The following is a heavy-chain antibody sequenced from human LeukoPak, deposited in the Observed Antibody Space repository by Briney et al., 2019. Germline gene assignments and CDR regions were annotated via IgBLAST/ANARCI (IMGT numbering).Heavy chain of an antibody. CDR3: ASGASSGSLPF. V-gene: IGHV4-34*01. Sequence: SETLSLTCAVYGGSFSGYYWSWIRQPPGKGLEWIGEINHSGSTNYNPSLKSRVTISVDTSKNQFSLKLSSVTAADTAVYYCASGASSGSLPFWGQGTLVTVSS. CDR2: INHSGST. D-gene: IGHD1-26*01. CDR1: GGSFSGYY. J-gene: IGHJ4*02.